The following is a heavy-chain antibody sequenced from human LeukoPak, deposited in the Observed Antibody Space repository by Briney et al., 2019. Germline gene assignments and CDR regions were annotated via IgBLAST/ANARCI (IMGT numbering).Heavy chain of an antibody. D-gene: IGHD3-10*01. V-gene: IGHV4-61*02. CDR2: IYTSGST. CDR1: GNSISSGDNY. J-gene: IGHJ4*02. CDR3: AREANYYGSGSYFEGTFDY. Sequence: SETLSLTCTVSGNSISSGDNYWSWIRQPAGKGLEWIGRIYTSGSTNYNPSLKSRVTISVDTSKNEFSLKLTSVTAADTAVYYCAREANYYGSGSYFEGTFDYWGQGSLVTVSS.